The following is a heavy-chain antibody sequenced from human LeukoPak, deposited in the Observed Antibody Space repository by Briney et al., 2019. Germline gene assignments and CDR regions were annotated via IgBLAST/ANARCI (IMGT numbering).Heavy chain of an antibody. CDR2: IYYSGST. CDR1: GGSISSSSYY. J-gene: IGHJ4*02. Sequence: SETLSLTCTVSGGSISSSSYYWGWIRQPPGKGLEWIVSIYYSGSTYYNQSLKSRVTISIDTSKNQFSLKLTSVTAADTAMYYCARMKGVVVIPTARPTFYFDYWGQGILVTVSS. V-gene: IGHV4-39*01. D-gene: IGHD2-2*01. CDR3: ARMKGVVVIPTARPTFYFDY.